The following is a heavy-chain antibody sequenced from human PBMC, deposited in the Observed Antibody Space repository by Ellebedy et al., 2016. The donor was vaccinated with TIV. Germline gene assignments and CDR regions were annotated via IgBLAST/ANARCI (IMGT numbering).Heavy chain of an antibody. Sequence: MPSETLSLTCIVYGGFFSNFSLSWLRQPPGRGLEWIAELHHSETPDYNPSLKGRVTISHDTSNEQFSLNLTSVTAADTALYFCARGRPFCRGDQCRHPPSTAFDIWGQGTTVTVSS. V-gene: IGHV4-34*01. J-gene: IGHJ3*02. CDR1: GGFFSNFS. CDR3: ARGRPFCRGDQCRHPPSTAFDI. D-gene: IGHD2-21*01. CDR2: LHHSETP.